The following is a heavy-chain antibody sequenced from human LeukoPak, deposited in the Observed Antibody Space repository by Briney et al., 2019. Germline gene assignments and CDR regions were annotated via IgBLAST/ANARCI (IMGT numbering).Heavy chain of an antibody. CDR3: ARLYASDNKYDY. J-gene: IGHJ4*02. Sequence: PSETLSLTCAVYGGSFSGYYWSWIRQPPGKGLECVGQINHSGSTNYNPYVTSRGTVSVDTSKNKFSLNLTSVTAADTAVYYCARLYASDNKYDYWGQGTLVTVSS. V-gene: IGHV4-34*01. D-gene: IGHD3-16*01. CDR1: GGSFSGYY. CDR2: INHSGST.